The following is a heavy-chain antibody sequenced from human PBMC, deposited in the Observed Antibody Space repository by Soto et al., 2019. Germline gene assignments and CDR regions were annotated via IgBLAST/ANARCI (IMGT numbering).Heavy chain of an antibody. Sequence: QVQLQESGPGLVKPSQTLSLTCTVSGGSISSGGYYWSWIRQHPGKGLEWIGYIYYSGSTYYNPSLKSRVTISADTSKNQFTQKLSSVTAADTAVDYCARDVGYFRWYFDLWGRGTLFTVSS. CDR1: GGSISSGGYY. CDR2: IYYSGST. J-gene: IGHJ2*01. D-gene: IGHD1-1*01. CDR3: ARDVGYFRWYFDL. V-gene: IGHV4-31*03.